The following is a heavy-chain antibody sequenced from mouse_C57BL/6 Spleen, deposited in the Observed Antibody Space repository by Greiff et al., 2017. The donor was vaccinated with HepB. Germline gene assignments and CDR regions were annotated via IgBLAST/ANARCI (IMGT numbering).Heavy chain of an antibody. D-gene: IGHD2-3*01. CDR3: VRLDGYFTGGAMDY. V-gene: IGHV10-1*01. Sequence: VKDRFTISRDDSESMLYLQMNNLKTEDTAMYYCVRLDGYFTGGAMDYWGQGTSVTVSS. J-gene: IGHJ4*01.